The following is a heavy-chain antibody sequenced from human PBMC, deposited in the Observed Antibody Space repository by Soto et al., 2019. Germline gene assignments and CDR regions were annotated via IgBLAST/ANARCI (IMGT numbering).Heavy chain of an antibody. CDR2: ISSSGSI. CDR1: GFIVSDYY. CDR3: ARDGPVGRAVDS. Sequence: QVQLVESGGGLGKPGGSLRLSCAASGFIVSDYYMSWIRQAPGKGLEWVSYISSSGSIYYADAVKGRFTTSRDNAKNSLYLEESSLRADDTAVEYCARDGPVGRAVDSWGQGTLVAVSS. J-gene: IGHJ4*02. V-gene: IGHV3-11*01. D-gene: IGHD1-26*01.